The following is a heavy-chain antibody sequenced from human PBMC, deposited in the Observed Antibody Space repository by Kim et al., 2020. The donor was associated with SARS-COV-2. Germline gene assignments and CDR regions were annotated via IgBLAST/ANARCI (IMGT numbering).Heavy chain of an antibody. Sequence: NPSLKSRVTISVDTSKNQFSLKLSSVTAADTAVYYCARALGVVTPHAFDIWGQGTMVTVSS. J-gene: IGHJ3*02. CDR3: ARALGVVTPHAFDI. V-gene: IGHV4-34*01. D-gene: IGHD2-21*02.